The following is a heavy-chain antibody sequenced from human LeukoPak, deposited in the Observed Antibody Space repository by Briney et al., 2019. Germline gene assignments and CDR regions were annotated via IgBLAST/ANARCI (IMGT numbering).Heavy chain of an antibody. Sequence: GRSLRLSCAASGFTFSSYAMHWVRQAPGKGLERVAVISYDGSNKYYADSVKGRFTISRDNSKNTLYLQMDSLRAEDTAVYYCARDPAEDSSGLSGYWGQGTLVTVSS. J-gene: IGHJ4*02. CDR2: ISYDGSNK. CDR1: GFTFSSYA. CDR3: ARDPAEDSSGLSGY. V-gene: IGHV3-30*04. D-gene: IGHD6-19*01.